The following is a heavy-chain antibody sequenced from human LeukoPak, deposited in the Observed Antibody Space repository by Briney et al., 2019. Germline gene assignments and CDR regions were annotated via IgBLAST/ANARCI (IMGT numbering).Heavy chain of an antibody. CDR2: INPNSGDT. CDR3: ARSESYDILTADFP. Sequence: ASVKVSCKASGYTFTAYYLHWVRQAPGQGLEWMGWINPNSGDTNYAQKFQGRVTITADESTSTAYMELSSLRSEDTAVYYCARSESYDILTADFPWGQGTLVTVSS. D-gene: IGHD3-9*01. J-gene: IGHJ5*02. V-gene: IGHV1-2*02. CDR1: GYTFTAYY.